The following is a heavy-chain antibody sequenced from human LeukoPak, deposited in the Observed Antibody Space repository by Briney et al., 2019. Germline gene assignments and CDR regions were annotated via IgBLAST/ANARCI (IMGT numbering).Heavy chain of an antibody. CDR2: ISSSSSYI. V-gene: IGHV3-21*01. J-gene: IGHJ5*02. Sequence: GGSLRLSRAASVFSFSSYSMNWVRPAPGKGREWVSSISSSSSYIYYAHSLKGRFTLSRENAKNSLYLQMNSLRAEDTAVYYCATSGYFQSYNWFDPWGQGTLVTVSS. D-gene: IGHD3-3*01. CDR1: VFSFSSYS. CDR3: ATSGYFQSYNWFDP.